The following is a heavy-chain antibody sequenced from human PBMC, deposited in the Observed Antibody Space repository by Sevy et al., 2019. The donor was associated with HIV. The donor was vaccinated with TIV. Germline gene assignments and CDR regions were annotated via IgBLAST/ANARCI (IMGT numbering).Heavy chain of an antibody. CDR2: TSYDGSHK. V-gene: IGHV3-30*04. Sequence: GGSLRLSCTVSGFIFSNFAMHWVRQAPGKGLEWVAVTSYDGSHKYYADSVKGRFTVSRDNSRNILSLEMSSLTRDDTAVYYCARGDNDDEFFHYWGQGTLVTVSS. CDR3: ARGDNDDEFFHY. J-gene: IGHJ1*01. CDR1: GFIFSNFA. D-gene: IGHD1-26*01.